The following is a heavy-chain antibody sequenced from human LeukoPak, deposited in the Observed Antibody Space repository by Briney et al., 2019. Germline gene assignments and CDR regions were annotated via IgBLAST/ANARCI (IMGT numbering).Heavy chain of an antibody. CDR3: VKDLALADTGGGFDV. V-gene: IGHV3-23*01. CDR1: GFTFTTYA. CDR2: ISGGGDKA. Sequence: GGSLRLSCTASGFTFTTYAIKWVRQAPGKGLEWVSGISGGGDKAFYADSVNGRFTVSRDNSKNSVSLQMSSLRPDDAALYYCVKDLALADTGGGFDVWGQGTRVAVSS. J-gene: IGHJ3*01. D-gene: IGHD6-19*01.